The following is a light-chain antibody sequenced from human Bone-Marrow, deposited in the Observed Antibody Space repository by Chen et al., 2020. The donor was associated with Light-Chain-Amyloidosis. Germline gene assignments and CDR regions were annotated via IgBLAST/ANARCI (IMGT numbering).Light chain of an antibody. V-gene: IGKV2-28*01. CDR3: MEGLQTPHYS. CDR2: LAF. Sequence: IALNQSPLSLSVSPGETASISCTASQSLRHINGYTYLDWYLQRPGQSPQLLIYLAFNRAPGVPDRFSATGAGAEFTLRINKVEAEDVGVYYCMEGLQTPHYSFGRGTKLEIK. CDR1: QSLRHINGYTY. J-gene: IGKJ2*01.